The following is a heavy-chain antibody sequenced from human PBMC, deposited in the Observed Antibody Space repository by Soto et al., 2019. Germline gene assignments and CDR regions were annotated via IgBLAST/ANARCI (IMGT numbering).Heavy chain of an antibody. J-gene: IGHJ4*02. D-gene: IGHD1-26*01. V-gene: IGHV3-74*01. CDR3: SRDKMGATADY. CDR2: INSDGSST. Sequence: EVQLVESGGGLVQPGGSLRLSCAASGFAFSSYWMHWVRQAPGKGLVWVSRINSDGSSTSYADSVKGRFTISRDNVKNTLYLQMNSLRGEDTAVYYCSRDKMGATADYWGQGSLVTVSS. CDR1: GFAFSSYW.